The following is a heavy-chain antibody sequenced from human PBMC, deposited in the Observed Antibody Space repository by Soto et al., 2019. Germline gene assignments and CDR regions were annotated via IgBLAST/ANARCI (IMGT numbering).Heavy chain of an antibody. CDR3: SRGDRRLTLYDT. CDR2: LYHTGSS. D-gene: IGHD3-3*01. CDR1: GGSVNSGSSY. Sequence: SETLSLTCTVSGGSVNSGSSYWSWIRQPPGKGLEWIGYLYHTGSSGYSPSLKSRATISIDTSKNQFSLRLTSVTAADTAVYLCSRGDRRLTLYDTWGGGTKVTV. J-gene: IGHJ5*02. V-gene: IGHV4-61*01.